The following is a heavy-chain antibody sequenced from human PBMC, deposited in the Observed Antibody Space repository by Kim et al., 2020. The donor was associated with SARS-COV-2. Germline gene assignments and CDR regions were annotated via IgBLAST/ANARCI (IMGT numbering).Heavy chain of an antibody. D-gene: IGHD7-27*01. J-gene: IGHJ6*03. CDR3: ARDLRAWGNANYYYYYMDV. V-gene: IGHV3-30-3*01. CDR2: ISYDGSNK. Sequence: GGSLRLSCAASGFTFSSYAMHWVRQAPGKGLEWVAVISYDGSNKYYADSVEGRFTISRDNSKNTLYLQMNSLRAEDTAVYYCARDLRAWGNANYYYYYMDVWGKGTTVTVSS. CDR1: GFTFSSYA.